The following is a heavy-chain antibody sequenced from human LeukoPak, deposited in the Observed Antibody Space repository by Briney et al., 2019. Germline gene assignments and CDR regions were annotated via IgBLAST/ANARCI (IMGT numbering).Heavy chain of an antibody. Sequence: PSQTLSLTCAVSGCSISSGGYSWSWIRQPPGKGLEWIGYIYYSGSTNYNPSLKSRVTISVDTSKNQFSLKLSSVTAADTAVYYCAREPQGGYYDSSGNPGDSDAFDIWGQGTMVTVSS. CDR2: IYYSGST. D-gene: IGHD3-22*01. CDR1: GCSISSGGYS. CDR3: AREPQGGYYDSSGNPGDSDAFDI. V-gene: IGHV4-61*08. J-gene: IGHJ3*02.